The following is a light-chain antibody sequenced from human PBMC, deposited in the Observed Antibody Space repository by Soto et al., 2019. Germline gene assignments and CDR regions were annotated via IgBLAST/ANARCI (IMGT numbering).Light chain of an antibody. Sequence: DIQFTQSPSFLSASVGDRVTVTCRASQGINSYLAWYQQKPGKAPKLLIYTASTLQSGVPSRFRGSGSGTEFTLTITRLQPEDFSAYYCQQLYTYPLTFGGGTKVDIK. CDR2: TAS. V-gene: IGKV1-9*01. CDR3: QQLYTYPLT. CDR1: QGINSY. J-gene: IGKJ4*01.